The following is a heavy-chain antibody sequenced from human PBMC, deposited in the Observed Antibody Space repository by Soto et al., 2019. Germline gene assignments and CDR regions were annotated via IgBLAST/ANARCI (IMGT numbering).Heavy chain of an antibody. V-gene: IGHV4-59*08. D-gene: IGHD3-10*01. CDR2: IYSSEST. CDR1: GDSNTNFY. CDR3: ARHLSVRRVFDF. Sequence: TSETLSLTCTLSGDSNTNFYWSWIRQSPGKGLEWMGFIYSSESTRYNPSLKSRISRSLDTSKTQFSLRLSSVAAADTAVYYCARHLSVRRVFDFWGKRTPVTVTS. J-gene: IGHJ4*02.